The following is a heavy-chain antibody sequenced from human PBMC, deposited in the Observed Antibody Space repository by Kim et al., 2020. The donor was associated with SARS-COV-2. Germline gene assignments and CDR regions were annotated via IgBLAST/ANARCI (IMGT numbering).Heavy chain of an antibody. CDR3: ARPHSGSYSSWFDP. J-gene: IGHJ5*02. D-gene: IGHD1-26*01. Sequence: GESLRLSCAASGFTFSSYAMHWVRQAPGKGLEWVAVISYDGSNKYYADSVKGRFTISRDNSKNTLYLQMNSLRAEDTAVYYCARPHSGSYSSWFDPWGQGTLVTVSS. CDR1: GFTFSSYA. V-gene: IGHV3-30*04. CDR2: ISYDGSNK.